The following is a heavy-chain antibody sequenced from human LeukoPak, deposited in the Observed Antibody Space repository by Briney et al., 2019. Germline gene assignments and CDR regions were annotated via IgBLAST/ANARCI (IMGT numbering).Heavy chain of an antibody. CDR1: AGTFSSYV. V-gene: IGHV1-69*04. J-gene: IGHJ4*02. D-gene: IGHD3-10*01. Sequence: SVKVSCKASAGTFSSYVITWVRQAPGQGLEWMGRIIPMLDIQNYAQKFQGRVTITADKSTSTAYMELSSLRSEDTAVYYCASERGATQYFDYWGQGTLVTVSS. CDR3: ASERGATQYFDY. CDR2: IIPMLDIQ.